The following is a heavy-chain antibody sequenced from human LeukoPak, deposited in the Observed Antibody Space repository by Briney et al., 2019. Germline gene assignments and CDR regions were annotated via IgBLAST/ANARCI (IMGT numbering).Heavy chain of an antibody. D-gene: IGHD7-27*01. CDR2: IYHSGST. J-gene: IGHJ4*02. V-gene: IGHV4-4*02. Sequence: SETLSLTCAVSGGSINSSDWWSWVRQPPGKGLEWIGEIYHSGSTNYNPSLKSRVTISVDKSKNQFSLKLSSVTAADTAVYYCARGRLNWGNFDYWGQGTLVTVSS. CDR3: ARGRLNWGNFDY. CDR1: GGSINSSDW.